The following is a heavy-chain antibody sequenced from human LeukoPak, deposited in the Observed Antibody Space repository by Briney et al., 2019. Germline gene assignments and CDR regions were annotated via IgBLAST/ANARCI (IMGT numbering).Heavy chain of an antibody. Sequence: PSETLSLTCTVSGGSISSYYWSWIRQPPGKGLEWIGYILYSWTTNSNPSLKSRVNISLDTSNNQISLKLTSVTAADTAVYFCARMGGYSGYATHWGQGILVTVSS. V-gene: IGHV4-59*08. CDR2: ILYSWTT. J-gene: IGHJ4*02. D-gene: IGHD5-12*01. CDR1: GGSISSYY. CDR3: ARMGGYSGYATH.